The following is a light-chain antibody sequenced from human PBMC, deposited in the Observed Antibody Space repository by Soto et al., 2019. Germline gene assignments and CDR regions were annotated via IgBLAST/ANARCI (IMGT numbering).Light chain of an antibody. CDR3: GTWDTSLSGVV. CDR2: EYN. V-gene: IGLV1-51*01. J-gene: IGLJ2*01. Sequence: QSVLTQPPSVSAAPGQTVTISCSGSSSNIGNNYVAWYQQLPGTAPRLLIYEYNKRPSGIPDRFSGSKSGTSATLGITGLQTGDEAVYYCGTWDTSLSGVVFGGGTKLTVL. CDR1: SSNIGNNY.